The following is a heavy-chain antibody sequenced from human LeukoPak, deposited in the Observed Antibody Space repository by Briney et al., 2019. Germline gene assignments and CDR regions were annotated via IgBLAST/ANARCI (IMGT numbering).Heavy chain of an antibody. V-gene: IGHV4-39*07. Sequence: SETLSLTCTVSGGSISSSSYYWGWIRQPPGKGLEWIGGIYYSGSTYYNPSLKSRVTISVGTSKNQFSLKLSSVTAADTAVYYCAKHIVVVTGTNWFGPWGQGTTVAVSS. D-gene: IGHD2-21*02. CDR2: IYYSGST. CDR3: AKHIVVVTGTNWFGP. J-gene: IGHJ5*01. CDR1: GGSISSSSYY.